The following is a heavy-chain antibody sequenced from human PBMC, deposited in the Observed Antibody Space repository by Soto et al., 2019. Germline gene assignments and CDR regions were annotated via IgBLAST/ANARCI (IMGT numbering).Heavy chain of an antibody. CDR2: INGYNGNT. D-gene: IGHD3-16*01. CDR1: GYTFTSDG. J-gene: IGHJ6*02. Sequence: QVQLVQSGAEVKKPGASVKVSCEASGYTFTSDGITWVRQAPGLGLEWLGWINGYNGNTNYAQKLQGRVTMTTDTSTSTAYMELRSLRSDDTAVYYCARMGDVPYYYYGMDVWGQGTTVTVSS. V-gene: IGHV1-18*01. CDR3: ARMGDVPYYYYGMDV.